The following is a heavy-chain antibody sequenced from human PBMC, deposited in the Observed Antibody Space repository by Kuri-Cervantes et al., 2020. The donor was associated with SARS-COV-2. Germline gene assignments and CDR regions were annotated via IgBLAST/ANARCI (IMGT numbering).Heavy chain of an antibody. D-gene: IGHD2-2*01. CDR1: GFTFSDYY. CDR3: ARAPPPASPRGGMDV. CDR2: ISSSGSTI. J-gene: IGHJ6*02. V-gene: IGHV3-11*01. Sequence: GESLKISCAASGFTFSDYYMSWIRQAPGKGLEWVSYISSSGSTIYYADSVKSRFTISRDNAKNSLYLQMNSLRAEDTAVYYCARAPPPASPRGGMDVWGQGTTVTVSS.